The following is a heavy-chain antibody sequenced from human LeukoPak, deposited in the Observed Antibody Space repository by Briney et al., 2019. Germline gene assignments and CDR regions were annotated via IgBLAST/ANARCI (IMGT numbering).Heavy chain of an antibody. CDR2: IRSKANSYAT. J-gene: IGHJ4*02. CDR3: TRLSDQGGYDKGMIDY. Sequence: PGGSLRLSCAASGFTFGGSAMHWVRQASGKGLEWVGRIRSKANSYATAYAASVKGRFTISRDDSKNTAYLQMNSLKTEDTAVYYCTRLSDQGGYDKGMIDYWGQGTLVTVSS. V-gene: IGHV3-73*01. D-gene: IGHD5-12*01. CDR1: GFTFGGSA.